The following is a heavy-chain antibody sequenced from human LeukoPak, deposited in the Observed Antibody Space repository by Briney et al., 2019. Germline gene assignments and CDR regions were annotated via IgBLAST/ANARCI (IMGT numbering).Heavy chain of an antibody. CDR1: GGSISSYY. J-gene: IGHJ4*02. V-gene: IGHV4-59*12. CDR3: AREIEGIAAAADY. Sequence: SETPSLTCTVSGGSISSYYWSWIRQPPGKGLEWIGYIYYSGTTNYNPSLKSRVTISVDTSKNQFSLKLSSVTAADTAVYYCAREIEGIAAAADYWGQGTLVTVSS. CDR2: IYYSGTT. D-gene: IGHD6-13*01.